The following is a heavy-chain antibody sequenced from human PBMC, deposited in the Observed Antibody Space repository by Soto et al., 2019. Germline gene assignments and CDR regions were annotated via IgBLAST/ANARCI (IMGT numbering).Heavy chain of an antibody. Sequence: QITFKESGRTLVKPTQTLTLTCTFSGFSLTTDRGGVGWIRQPPGEALEWLAVIYLDDSKTYRPSLESRLTITKDTPKNQVALTLTHMDSLDTATYYCAHAYGGRSLYWGQGARVTVSS. D-gene: IGHD1-26*01. CDR3: AHAYGGRSLY. V-gene: IGHV2-5*02. CDR1: GFSLTTDRGG. CDR2: IYLDDSK. J-gene: IGHJ4*02.